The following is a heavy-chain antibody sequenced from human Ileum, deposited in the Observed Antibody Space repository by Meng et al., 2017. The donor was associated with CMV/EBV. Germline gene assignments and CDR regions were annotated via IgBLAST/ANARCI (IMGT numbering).Heavy chain of an antibody. V-gene: IGHV3-9*01. D-gene: IGHD3-9*01. Sequence: SLKISCAASGFTFDDYAMHWVRQAPGKGLEWVSGISWNSGSIGYADSVKGRATISRDNSKNTLLLELNGLRAEDTAVYYCAKDRYFGPAHFDYWGQGTLVTVSS. CDR1: GFTFDDYA. CDR2: ISWNSGSI. CDR3: AKDRYFGPAHFDY. J-gene: IGHJ4*02.